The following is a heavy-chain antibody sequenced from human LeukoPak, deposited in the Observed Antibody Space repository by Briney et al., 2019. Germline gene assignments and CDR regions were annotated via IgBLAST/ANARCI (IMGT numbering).Heavy chain of an antibody. CDR1: GFTFSSYG. V-gene: IGHV3-23*01. J-gene: IGHJ4*02. CDR3: AKESDSSGPDYFDY. D-gene: IGHD3-22*01. CDR2: ISGSGGRT. Sequence: GGSLRLSCAASGFTFSSYGMSWVRQAPGKGLEWVSGISGSGGRTYYADSVKGRFTISRDNSKNTLYLQMNRLRAEDTAVYYCAKESDSSGPDYFDYWGQGTLVTVSS.